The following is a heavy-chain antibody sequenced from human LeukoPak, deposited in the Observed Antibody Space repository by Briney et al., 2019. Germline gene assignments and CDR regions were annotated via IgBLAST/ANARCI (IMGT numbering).Heavy chain of an antibody. CDR2: IYPRDGST. CDR1: GYSFTNDY. CDR3: ARDQEGFDY. V-gene: IGHV1-46*01. J-gene: IGHJ4*02. Sequence: ASVKVSCKASGYSFTNDYIHWVRQAPGQGLEWMGMIYPRDGSTSYAQRFQDRVTVTRDTSTSTVHMELSGLRAEDTALYYCARDQEGFDYWGQGTLVTVSS.